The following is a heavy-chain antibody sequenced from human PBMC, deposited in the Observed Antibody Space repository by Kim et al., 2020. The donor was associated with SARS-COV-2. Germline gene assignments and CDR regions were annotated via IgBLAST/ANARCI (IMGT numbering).Heavy chain of an antibody. CDR3: ARNYGDLDY. CDR2: IHPNSGAT. D-gene: IGHD4-17*01. V-gene: IGHV1-2*06. Sequence: ASVKVSCKASGYTFPDYYMHWVRQAPGQGLEWMGRIHPNSGATTYAEKFQGRVTMTRDTSISTAYVELSSLRSDDTAVYYCARNYGDLDYWGQGTLVTV. CDR1: GYTFPDYY. J-gene: IGHJ4*02.